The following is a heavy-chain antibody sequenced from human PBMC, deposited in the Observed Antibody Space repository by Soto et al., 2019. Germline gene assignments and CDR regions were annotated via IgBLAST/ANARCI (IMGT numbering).Heavy chain of an antibody. Sequence: QVQLVQSGAEVKKPGSSVKVSCKASGGTFSSYAISWVRQAPGQGLEWMGGIIPIFGTANYAQKFQGRVTITADESTSTADMELSSLRSEDTALYYCARDSVRFDWSYDFDYWGQGHLVNVSS. CDR2: IIPIFGTA. J-gene: IGHJ4*02. D-gene: IGHD3-9*01. V-gene: IGHV1-69*01. CDR1: GGTFSSYA. CDR3: ARDSVRFDWSYDFDY.